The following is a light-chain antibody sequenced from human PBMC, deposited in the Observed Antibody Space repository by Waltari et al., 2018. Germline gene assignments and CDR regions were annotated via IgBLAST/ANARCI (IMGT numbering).Light chain of an antibody. V-gene: IGKV3-11*01. CDR3: RSYLRLPAT. CDR1: KSIRKS. CDR2: VTS. J-gene: IGKJ1*01. Sequence: CRASKSIRKSLVGCQQDLRQAPSLLCCVTSFMATGTPARFSGSGSGTDFGFTISRLEPEDFAVYYCRSYLRLPATFGQGTKVEIK.